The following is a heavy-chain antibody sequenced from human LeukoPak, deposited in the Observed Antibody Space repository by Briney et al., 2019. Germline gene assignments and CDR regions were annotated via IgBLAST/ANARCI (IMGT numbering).Heavy chain of an antibody. CDR2: ISYDGSNK. V-gene: IGHV3-30*18. CDR1: GFTFSSYG. J-gene: IGHJ6*02. D-gene: IGHD3-3*01. CDR3: AKRPTYYDFWSGYQHYGMDV. Sequence: QTGGSLRLSCAASGFTFSSYGMHWVRQAPGKGLEWVAVISYDGSNKYYADSVEGRFTISRDNSKNTLYLQMNSLRAEDTAVYYCAKRPTYYDFWSGYQHYGMDVWGQGTTVTVSS.